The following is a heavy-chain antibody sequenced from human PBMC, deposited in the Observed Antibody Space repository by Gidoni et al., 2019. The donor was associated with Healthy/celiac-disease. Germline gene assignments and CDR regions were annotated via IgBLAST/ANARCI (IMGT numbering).Heavy chain of an antibody. V-gene: IGHV3-48*03. D-gene: IGHD2-21*01. CDR2: ISSSGSPI. CDR3: ARGGVVRVDY. Sequence: EVQLVESGGGLVQPGGSLRLSCAASGFTFSSYEMNWVRKAPGRGVEGVSYISSSGSPIYYADSVKGRFTISRENAKNSLYLQMNSLRAEDTAVYYCARGGVVRVDYWGQGTLVTVSS. J-gene: IGHJ4*02. CDR1: GFTFSSYE.